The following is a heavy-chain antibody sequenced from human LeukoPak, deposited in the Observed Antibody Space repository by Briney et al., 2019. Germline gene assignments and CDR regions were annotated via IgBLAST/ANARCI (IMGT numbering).Heavy chain of an antibody. V-gene: IGHV3-23*01. CDR3: ARDYYCSGGSCLYFDY. Sequence: PGGSLRLSCAASGFTFSSYAMSWVRQAPGKGLEWVSAISGSGGSTYYADSVKGRFTISRDNSKNTLYLQMNSLRLEDTAVYYCARDYYCSGGSCLYFDYWGQGTLVTVSS. D-gene: IGHD2-15*01. CDR1: GFTFSSYA. CDR2: ISGSGGST. J-gene: IGHJ4*02.